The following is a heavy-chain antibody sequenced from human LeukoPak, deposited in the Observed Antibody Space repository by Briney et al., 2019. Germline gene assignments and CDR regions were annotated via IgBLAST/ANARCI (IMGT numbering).Heavy chain of an antibody. Sequence: SETLSLTCAVYGGSFSGYYWSWIRQPPGKGLEWIGEINHSGSTNHNPSLKSRVTISVDTSKNQFSLKLSSVTAADTAVYYCARGASGYQLLFHYYYYMDVWGKGTTVTVSS. CDR1: GGSFSGYY. CDR3: ARGASGYQLLFHYYYYMDV. D-gene: IGHD2-2*01. J-gene: IGHJ6*03. CDR2: INHSGST. V-gene: IGHV4-34*01.